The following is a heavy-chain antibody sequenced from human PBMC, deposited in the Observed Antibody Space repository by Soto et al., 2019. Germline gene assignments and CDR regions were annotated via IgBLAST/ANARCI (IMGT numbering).Heavy chain of an antibody. Sequence: EVQLVESGGGLVQPGGSLRLSCAASGFTFSSYWMSWVRQAPGKGLEWVANIKQDGSEEYYVDSVKGRFTISRDNAKNSLYLQMNSLRAEDTAVYYCARALDDDFCRGYSNGWDYWCQGTLVTVSS. V-gene: IGHV3-7*03. CDR1: GFTFSSYW. D-gene: IGHD3-3*01. CDR2: IKQDGSEE. J-gene: IGHJ4*02. CDR3: ARALDDDFCRGYSNGWDY.